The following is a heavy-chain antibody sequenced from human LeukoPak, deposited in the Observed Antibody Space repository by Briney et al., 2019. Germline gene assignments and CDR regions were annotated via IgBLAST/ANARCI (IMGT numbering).Heavy chain of an antibody. CDR3: ARRGIAAAGYDY. D-gene: IGHD6-13*01. V-gene: IGHV4-59*08. CDR2: IYYSGTT. Sequence: SEALSLTCTVSGGSISSYYWSWIRQPPGKGLEWIGYIYYSGTTNYNPSLKSRVTILVDTSKNQFSLNLSSVTAADTAVYYCARRGIAAAGYDYWGQGTLVTVSS. CDR1: GGSISSYY. J-gene: IGHJ4*02.